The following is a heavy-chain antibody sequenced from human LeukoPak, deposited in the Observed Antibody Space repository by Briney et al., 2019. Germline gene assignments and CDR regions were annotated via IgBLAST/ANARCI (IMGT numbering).Heavy chain of an antibody. J-gene: IGHJ6*04. CDR2: ISGSGGST. V-gene: IGHV3-23*01. CDR3: AKDGDPIVVVPAAIVDV. CDR1: GFTFSSYA. D-gene: IGHD2-2*02. Sequence: GGSLRLSCAASGFTFSSYAMSWVRQAPGEGLEWVSAISGSGGSTYYADSVKGRFTISRDNSRDTLYLQMNSLRAEDTAVYYCAKDGDPIVVVPAAIVDVWGKGTTVTVSS.